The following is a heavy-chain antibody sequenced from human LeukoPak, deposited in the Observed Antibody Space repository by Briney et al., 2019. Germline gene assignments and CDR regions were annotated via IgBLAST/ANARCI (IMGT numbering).Heavy chain of an antibody. CDR3: ARDPKYYDFWSGYYYYYGMDV. D-gene: IGHD3-3*01. V-gene: IGHV4-4*02. CDR1: SGSISSTTW. J-gene: IGHJ6*02. CDR2: IYYSGST. Sequence: SGTLSLTCAVSSGSISSTTWWSWVRQPPGKGLEWIGYIYYSGSTNYNPSLKSRVTISVDTSKNQFSLKLSSVTAADTAVYYCARDPKYYDFWSGYYYYYGMDVWGQGTTVTVSS.